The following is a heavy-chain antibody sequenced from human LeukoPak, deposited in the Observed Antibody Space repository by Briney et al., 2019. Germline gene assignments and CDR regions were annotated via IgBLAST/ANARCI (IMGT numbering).Heavy chain of an antibody. V-gene: IGHV1-8*01. CDR2: MNPNSGNT. CDR3: ARGWTYYAVLTGQYWYFDL. Sequence: ASVKVSCKASGYTFTNNDINWVRQATGQGLEWMGWMNPNSGNTDYAQKFQGRPSMTRNTSTSTAYMELSSLRSEDTAVYYCARGWTYYAVLTGQYWYFDLWGRGTLVTVSS. J-gene: IGHJ2*01. D-gene: IGHD3-9*01. CDR1: GYTFTNND.